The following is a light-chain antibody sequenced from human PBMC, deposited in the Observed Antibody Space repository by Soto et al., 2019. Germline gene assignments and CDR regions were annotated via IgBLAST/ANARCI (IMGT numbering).Light chain of an antibody. J-gene: IGKJ5*01. CDR2: DAS. CDR3: HQRQYWPPIT. CDR1: LIVSVY. V-gene: IGKV3-11*02. Sequence: VVLTQSPATLSLSPGERATLSCTTSLIVSVYLDWYQRKPGEAPRLLISDASTRANGIPARFSGSGSGRDFTLTISSLEHEDFAVYYCHQRQYWPPITFGQGTRLEI.